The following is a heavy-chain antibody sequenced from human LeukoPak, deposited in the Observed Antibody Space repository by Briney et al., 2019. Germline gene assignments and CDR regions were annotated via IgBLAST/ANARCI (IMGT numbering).Heavy chain of an antibody. Sequence: SETLSLTCTVSGGSNSSYYWSWIRQPPGKGLEWIGYIYYSGSTNYNPSLKSRVTISVDTSKNQFSLKLSSVTAADTAVYYCARGGDCSGGSCLGRLAGGMDVWGQGTTVTVSS. CDR2: IYYSGST. J-gene: IGHJ6*02. D-gene: IGHD2-15*01. CDR3: ARGGDCSGGSCLGRLAGGMDV. V-gene: IGHV4-59*01. CDR1: GGSNSSYY.